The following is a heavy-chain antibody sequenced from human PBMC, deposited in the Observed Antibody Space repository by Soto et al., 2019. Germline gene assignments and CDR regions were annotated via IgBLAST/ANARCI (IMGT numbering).Heavy chain of an antibody. CDR2: INPNSGGT. J-gene: IGHJ4*02. CDR3: ARVWGSLSPGSSFDY. D-gene: IGHD3-10*01. CDR1: GYTFTGYY. Sequence: GASVKVSCKASGYTFTGYYMHWVRQAPGQGLEWMGWINPNSGGTNYAQKFQGRVTMTRDTSISTAYMELSRLRSDDTAVYYCARVWGSLSPGSSFDYWGQGTLVTVSS. V-gene: IGHV1-2*02.